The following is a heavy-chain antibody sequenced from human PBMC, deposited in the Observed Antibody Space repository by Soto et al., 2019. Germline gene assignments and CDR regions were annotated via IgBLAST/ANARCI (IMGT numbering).Heavy chain of an antibody. CDR3: VRSGHSFGGVS. V-gene: IGHV4-59*01. CDR2: MYYSGTS. CDR1: GASMINYY. Sequence: SETLSLTCSVSGASMINYYGSWVRQTPEKGMEWIGYMYYSGTSNYNSSLKSRVTISVDTSKNQFSLKLRSVTAADTATYYCVRSGHSFGGVSWGQGTLVTVSS. D-gene: IGHD3-16*01. J-gene: IGHJ4*02.